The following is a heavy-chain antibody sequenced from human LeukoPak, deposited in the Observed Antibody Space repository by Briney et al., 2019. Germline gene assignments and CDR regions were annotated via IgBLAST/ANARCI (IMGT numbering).Heavy chain of an antibody. CDR3: ASRVGATNGDY. V-gene: IGHV4-34*01. CDR2: INHSGST. CDR1: GGSFSGYY. D-gene: IGHD1-26*01. Sequence: SETLSLTCAVYGGSFSGYYWSWIRQPPGKGLEWIGEINHSGSTNYNLSLKSRVTISVDTSKNQFSLKLSSVTAADTAVYYCASRVGATNGDYWGQGTLVTVSS. J-gene: IGHJ4*02.